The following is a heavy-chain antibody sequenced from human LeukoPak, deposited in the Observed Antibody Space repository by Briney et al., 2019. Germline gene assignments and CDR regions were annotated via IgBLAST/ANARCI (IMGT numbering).Heavy chain of an antibody. CDR3: ARGRDIVVVVAAEPFDY. CDR2: ITSSSSYI. J-gene: IGHJ4*02. V-gene: IGHV3-21*01. Sequence: GGSLRLSCAASGFTFSSYSMNWVRQAPGKGLEWVSSITSSSSYIYYADSVKGRFTISRDNAKNSLYLQMNSLRAEDTAVYYCARGRDIVVVVAAEPFDYWGQGTLVTVSS. CDR1: GFTFSSYS. D-gene: IGHD2-15*01.